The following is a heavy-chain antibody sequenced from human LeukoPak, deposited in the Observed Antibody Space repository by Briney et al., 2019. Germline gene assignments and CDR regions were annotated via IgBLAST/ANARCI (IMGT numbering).Heavy chain of an antibody. CDR1: GFTFSSYA. Sequence: GGSLRLSCAASGFTFSSYAMHWVRQAPGKGLEWVANIKQDGSEKYYVDSVKGRFTISRDNAKNSLYLQLNSLRGEDTAVYYCARVRRSRGPEDYWGQGTLVTVSS. J-gene: IGHJ4*02. V-gene: IGHV3-7*01. CDR3: ARVRRSRGPEDY. D-gene: IGHD3-10*01. CDR2: IKQDGSEK.